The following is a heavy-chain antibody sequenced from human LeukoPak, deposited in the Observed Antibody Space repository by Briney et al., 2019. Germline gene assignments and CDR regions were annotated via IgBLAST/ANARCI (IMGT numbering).Heavy chain of an antibody. V-gene: IGHV4-31*03. D-gene: IGHD6-19*01. J-gene: IGHJ4*02. CDR3: ARTKGPVVEYSSGWFSFDY. CDR2: IYYSGST. Sequence: SQTLSLTCTVSGGSISSGGYYWSWIRQHPGKGLEWIGYIYYSGSTNYNPSLKSRVTISVDTSKNQFSLKLSSVTAADTAVYYCARTKGPVVEYSSGWFSFDYWGQGTLVTVSS. CDR1: GGSISSGGYY.